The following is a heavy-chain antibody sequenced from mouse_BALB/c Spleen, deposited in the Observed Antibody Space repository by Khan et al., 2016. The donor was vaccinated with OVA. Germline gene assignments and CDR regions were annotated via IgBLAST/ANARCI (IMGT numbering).Heavy chain of an antibody. Sequence: LEESGPEVVRPGVSVKISCKGSGDTFTDYAIHWVKQSHVKSLEWIGVISTYNGNTNYNQNFKGKATMTVDKSSSTAYLELARVTSEDSAIYYCARGKSNWYYFDYWGHGTTLTVSS. V-gene: IGHV1S137*01. CDR1: GDTFTDYA. J-gene: IGHJ2*01. CDR3: ARGKSNWYYFDY. CDR2: ISTYNGNT. D-gene: IGHD4-1*01.